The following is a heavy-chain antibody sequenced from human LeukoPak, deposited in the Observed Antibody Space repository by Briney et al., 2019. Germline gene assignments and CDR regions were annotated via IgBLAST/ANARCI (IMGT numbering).Heavy chain of an antibody. Sequence: SETLSLTCTVSGGSISSSSYYWGWIRQPPGKGLEWIGSIYHSGSTYYNPSLKSRVTISVDTSKNQFSLKLSSVTAADTAVYYCARLGSITMIVVVPSNPFDYWGQGTLVTVSS. V-gene: IGHV4-39*07. CDR2: IYHSGST. D-gene: IGHD3-22*01. CDR1: GGSISSSSYY. CDR3: ARLGSITMIVVVPSNPFDY. J-gene: IGHJ4*02.